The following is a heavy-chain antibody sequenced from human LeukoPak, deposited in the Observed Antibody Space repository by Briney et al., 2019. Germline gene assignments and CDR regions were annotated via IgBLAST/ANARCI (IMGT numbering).Heavy chain of an antibody. J-gene: IGHJ5*02. CDR1: GGSISSYY. CDR2: IYYSGST. Sequence: SETLSLTCTVSGGSISSYYWSWIRQPPGKGLEWIGYIYYSGSTNYNPSLKSRVTISGDTSKNQFSLKLRSVTAADTAVYYCARQEIGLRSFDPWGQGTLVTVSS. V-gene: IGHV4-59*01. D-gene: IGHD3/OR15-3a*01. CDR3: ARQEIGLRSFDP.